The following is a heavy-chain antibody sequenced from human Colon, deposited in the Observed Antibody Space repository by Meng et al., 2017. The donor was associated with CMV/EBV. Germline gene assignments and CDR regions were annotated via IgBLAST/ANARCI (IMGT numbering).Heavy chain of an antibody. J-gene: IGHJ1*01. CDR3: ASHSSYVWGSHH. Sequence: QGQLGQAGAEVGMPGASVKVSCKASGYSFTGYYIHWVRQAPGQGLEWMGWMDPTTGRTDYAQKFQGTVTMTRDTSISTAYLELSRLTSDDTAVYYCASHSSYVWGSHHWGQGTLVTVSS. V-gene: IGHV1-2*02. CDR2: MDPTTGRT. D-gene: IGHD3-16*01. CDR1: GYSFTGYY.